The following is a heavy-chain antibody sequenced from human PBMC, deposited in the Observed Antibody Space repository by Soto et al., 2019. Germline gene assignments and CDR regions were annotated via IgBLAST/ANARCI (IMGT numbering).Heavy chain of an antibody. CDR1: GYTFTSYG. J-gene: IGHJ4*02. Sequence: ASVKVSCKASGYTFTSYGISWVRQAPGQGLEWMGWISAYNGNTNYAQKLQGRVTMTTDTSTSTAYMELRSLRSDDTAVYYCGRDFEVAVAGYFDYWGQGTLVTVSS. V-gene: IGHV1-18*01. D-gene: IGHD6-19*01. CDR3: GRDFEVAVAGYFDY. CDR2: ISAYNGNT.